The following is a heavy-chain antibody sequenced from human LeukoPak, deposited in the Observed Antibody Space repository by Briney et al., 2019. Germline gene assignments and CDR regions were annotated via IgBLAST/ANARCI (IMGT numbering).Heavy chain of an antibody. CDR2: ISAYNGNT. J-gene: IGHJ4*02. CDR1: GYTFTSYA. V-gene: IGHV1-18*01. D-gene: IGHD3-22*01. Sequence: ASVKVSCKASGYTFTSYAFTWVRQAPGQGLEWMGWISAYNGNTNYAQKLQGRVTMTTDTSTSTAYMELRSLRSDDTAVYYCARVRLYNDSSGYYYQDYFDYWGQGTLVTVSS. CDR3: ARVRLYNDSSGYYYQDYFDY.